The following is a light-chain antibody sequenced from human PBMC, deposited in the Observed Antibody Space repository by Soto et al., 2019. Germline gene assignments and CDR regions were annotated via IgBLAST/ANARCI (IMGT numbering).Light chain of an antibody. CDR2: GAS. CDR1: QSVSSNY. CDR3: HQYGNSAPYT. V-gene: IGKV3-20*01. J-gene: IGKJ2*01. Sequence: IVLTQSPGTLSLSPGERATLSCRASQSVSSNYLAWYQQKPGQAPRLLIFGASSRATGIPDRFSGSGSGTDFTLTISRVEPEDFVVYYCHQYGNSAPYTFGQGTKLEIK.